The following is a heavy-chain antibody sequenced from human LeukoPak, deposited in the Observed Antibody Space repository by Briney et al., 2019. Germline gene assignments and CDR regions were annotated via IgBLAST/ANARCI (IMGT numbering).Heavy chain of an antibody. Sequence: SVKVSCKASGGTFSSYAISWVRQAPGQGLEWMGGMIPTFGTANYAQKFQGRVTITADESTSTAYMELSSLRSEDTAVYYCARVPRTVTISESAGGVDYWGQGTLVSVSS. J-gene: IGHJ4*02. CDR3: ARVPRTVTISESAGGVDY. V-gene: IGHV1-69*13. D-gene: IGHD4-17*01. CDR2: MIPTFGTA. CDR1: GGTFSSYA.